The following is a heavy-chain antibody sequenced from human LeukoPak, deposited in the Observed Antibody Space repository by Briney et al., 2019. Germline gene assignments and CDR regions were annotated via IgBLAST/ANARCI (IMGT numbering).Heavy chain of an antibody. J-gene: IGHJ4*02. Sequence: PSETLSLTCTVSGDSDSGYYWSWIRPPPGKGLEWIGYIYYSGSTNYNPSLKSRVTMSVDTSKNQFSLKLTSVTAADTAVYYCARDRFGRTTLFDYWGQGTLVTVSS. CDR1: GDSDSGYY. CDR3: ARDRFGRTTLFDY. D-gene: IGHD3-10*01. CDR2: IYYSGST. V-gene: IGHV4-59*02.